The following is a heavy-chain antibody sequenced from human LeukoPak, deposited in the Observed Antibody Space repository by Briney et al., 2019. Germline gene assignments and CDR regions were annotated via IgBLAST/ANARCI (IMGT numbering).Heavy chain of an antibody. J-gene: IGHJ5*02. CDR2: ISHDGNYK. CDR3: ARPGGYGSLAEPSRAPFDP. CDR1: GFTFTNYA. Sequence: GGSLRLSCAASGFTFTNYAMHWVRQVPGKGLEWVAVISHDGNYKYYSDSVRGRVTISRDKSKRTLYLEMNSLTNEDTAVYYCARPGGYGSLAEPSRAPFDPWGQGTLVTVSS. D-gene: IGHD3-10*01. V-gene: IGHV3-30*04.